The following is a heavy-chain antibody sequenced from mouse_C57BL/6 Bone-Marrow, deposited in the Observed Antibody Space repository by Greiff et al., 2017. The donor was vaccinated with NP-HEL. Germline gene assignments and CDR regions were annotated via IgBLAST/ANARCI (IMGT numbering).Heavy chain of an antibody. J-gene: IGHJ2*01. V-gene: IGHV1-81*01. CDR1: GYTFTEYT. CDR3: AKLWLRRFDY. Sequence: QVQLQQSGAELVKPGASVKLSCKASGYTFTEYTIHWVKQRSGQGLEWIGEIYPRSGNTYYNEKFKGKATLTADKSSSTAYMELRSLTSEDSAVYFCAKLWLRRFDYWGQGTTLTVSS. CDR2: IYPRSGNT. D-gene: IGHD2-2*01.